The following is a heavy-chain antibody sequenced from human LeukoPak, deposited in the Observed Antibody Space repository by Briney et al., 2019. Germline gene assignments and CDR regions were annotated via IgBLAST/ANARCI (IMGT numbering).Heavy chain of an antibody. Sequence: MTSETLSLTCTVSGGSISSGSYYWSWIRQPAGKGLEWIGRIYTSGSTNYNPSLKSRVTISVDTSKNQFSLKLSSVTAADTAVYYCARGDIVVVPAANYYYYYMDVWGKGTTVTVSS. CDR3: ARGDIVVVPAANYYYYYMDV. V-gene: IGHV4-61*02. D-gene: IGHD2-2*01. J-gene: IGHJ6*03. CDR2: IYTSGST. CDR1: GGSISSGSYY.